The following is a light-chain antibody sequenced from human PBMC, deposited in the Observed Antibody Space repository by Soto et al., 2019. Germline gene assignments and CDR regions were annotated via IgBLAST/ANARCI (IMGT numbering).Light chain of an antibody. J-gene: IGLJ2*01. Sequence: QAVVTQPPSASGTPGQRVAISCSGSSSNIGTNYVYWYQQLPGTAPKLLIYRNDQRPSGVPDRFSGSKSGTSASLAISGLRSEDEADYHCAAWDDSLSAVVFSGGTKVTVL. V-gene: IGLV1-47*01. CDR3: AAWDDSLSAVV. CDR1: SSNIGTNY. CDR2: RND.